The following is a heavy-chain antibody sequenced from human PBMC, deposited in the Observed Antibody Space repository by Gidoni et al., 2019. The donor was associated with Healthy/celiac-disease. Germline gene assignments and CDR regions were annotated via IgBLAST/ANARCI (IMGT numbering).Heavy chain of an antibody. J-gene: IGHJ4*02. CDR2: ISWNSGSI. Sequence: EVQLVESGGGLVQPGRSLRLSCAASGFTFDDYAMHWVRQAPGKGLEWVSGISWNSGSIGYADSVKGRFTISRDNAKNSLYLQMNSLRAEDTALYYCAKDMGAGKGIYYFDYWGQGTLVTVSS. V-gene: IGHV3-9*01. D-gene: IGHD1-1*01. CDR3: AKDMGAGKGIYYFDY. CDR1: GFTFDDYA.